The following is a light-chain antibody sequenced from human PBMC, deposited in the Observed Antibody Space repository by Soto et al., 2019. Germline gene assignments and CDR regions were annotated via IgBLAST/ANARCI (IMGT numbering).Light chain of an antibody. J-gene: IGLJ2*01. CDR3: SSYTSSSTVV. Sequence: QSVLTQPAYGSGAPGQSSTISCTGTSSDVGGYNYVSWYQQHPGKAPKLMIYDVSNRPSGVSNRFSGSKSGNTASLTISGLQAEDEADYYCSSYTSSSTVVFGGGTQLTVL. CDR1: SSDVGGYNY. V-gene: IGLV2-14*01. CDR2: DVS.